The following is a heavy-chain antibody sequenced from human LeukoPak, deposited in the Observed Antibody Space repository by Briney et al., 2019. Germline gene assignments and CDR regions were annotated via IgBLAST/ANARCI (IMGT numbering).Heavy chain of an antibody. CDR2: IYPDGSS. J-gene: IGHJ4*02. Sequence: GGSLRLSCAVSGLTISNNYMSWVRQAQGKGLEWVSVIYPDGSSYYTDSVKGRFTISRDNSKNTVYLQMNSLRVDDTAVYFCARDRIGRSKDHWGQGSLVTVSS. V-gene: IGHV3-53*01. D-gene: IGHD1-14*01. CDR3: ARDRIGRSKDH. CDR1: GLTISNNY.